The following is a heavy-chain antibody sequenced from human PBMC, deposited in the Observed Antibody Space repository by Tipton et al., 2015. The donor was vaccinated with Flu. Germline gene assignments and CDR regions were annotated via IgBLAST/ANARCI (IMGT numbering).Heavy chain of an antibody. J-gene: IGHJ5*02. D-gene: IGHD6-13*01. CDR1: GGSFSGYY. CDR3: AMIAAAGNH. V-gene: IGHV4-59*08. Sequence: TLSLTCAVYGGSFSGYYWSWIRQPPGKGLEWIGYIYYGGSTNYNPSPKSRVTISVDTSKNQFSLKLSSVTAADTAVYYCAMIAAAGNHWGQGTLVTVSS. CDR2: IYYGGST.